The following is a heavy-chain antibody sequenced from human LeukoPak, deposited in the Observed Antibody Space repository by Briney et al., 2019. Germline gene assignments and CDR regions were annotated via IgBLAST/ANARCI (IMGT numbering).Heavy chain of an antibody. CDR1: GGSISSYY. V-gene: IGHV4-4*09. J-gene: IGHJ4*02. D-gene: IGHD3-22*01. CDR3: ARGYDSSGSDY. CDR2: IYTSGST. Sequence: SETLSLTCTVSGGSISSYYWSWIRQPPGKGLEWIGYIYTSGSTNYNPSLKSRVTISVDTSKNQFSLKLSSVTAADTAVYYCARGYDSSGSDYWGQGTLVTVSS.